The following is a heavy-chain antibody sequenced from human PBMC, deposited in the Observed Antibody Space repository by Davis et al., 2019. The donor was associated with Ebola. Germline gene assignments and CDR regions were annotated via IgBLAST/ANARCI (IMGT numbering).Heavy chain of an antibody. CDR1: GFTFSSCA. CDR2: IWHDGSDK. V-gene: IGHV3-33*01. Sequence: PGGSLRLSCAASGFTFSSCAMHWVRQAPGKGLEWVAVIWHDGSDKSHADFVKGRFTISRDNSKNTLFLQMNRLRAEDTAIYYCAREWGSSGRTGVDYWGQGTLVTVSS. J-gene: IGHJ4*02. CDR3: AREWGSSGRTGVDY. D-gene: IGHD6-19*01.